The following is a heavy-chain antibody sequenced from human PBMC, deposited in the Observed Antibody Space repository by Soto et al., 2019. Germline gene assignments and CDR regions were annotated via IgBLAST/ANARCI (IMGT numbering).Heavy chain of an antibody. CDR3: ARDGDYVWGSYRSNWFDP. J-gene: IGHJ5*02. D-gene: IGHD3-16*02. Sequence: QVQLVQSGAEVKKPGSSVKVSCTASGGTFSSYAISWVRQAPGQGLEWMGGIILIFGTANYAQKFQGRVTITADESTSTAYMELSSLRSEDTAVYYCARDGDYVWGSYRSNWFDPWGQGTLVTVSS. CDR1: GGTFSSYA. V-gene: IGHV1-69*01. CDR2: IILIFGTA.